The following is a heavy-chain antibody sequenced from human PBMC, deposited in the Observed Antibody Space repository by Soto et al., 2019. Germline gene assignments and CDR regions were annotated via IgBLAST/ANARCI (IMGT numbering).Heavy chain of an antibody. V-gene: IGHV3-23*01. Sequence: GESLKISCAASGFTFSSYAMSWVRQAPGKGLEWVSAISGSGGSTYYADSVKGRFTISRDNSKNTLYLQMNSLRAEDTAVYYCAKGWAGRAARPPFDYWGQGTLVTVSS. CDR3: AKGWAGRAARPPFDY. CDR1: GFTFSSYA. J-gene: IGHJ4*02. D-gene: IGHD6-6*01. CDR2: ISGSGGST.